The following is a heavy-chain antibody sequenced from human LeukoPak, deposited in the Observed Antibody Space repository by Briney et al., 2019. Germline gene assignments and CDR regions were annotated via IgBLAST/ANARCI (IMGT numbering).Heavy chain of an antibody. CDR1: GFTFGDYA. D-gene: IGHD5-18*01. CDR3: TRYVDTAMAENFDY. Sequence: GSLRLSCTASGFTFGDYAMCWFRQAPGKGLEWVGFIRSKAYGGTTEYAASVKGRFTISRDDSKSIAYLQMNSLKTEDTAVYYCTRYVDTAMAENFDYWGQGTLVTVSS. V-gene: IGHV3-49*03. CDR2: IRSKAYGGTT. J-gene: IGHJ4*02.